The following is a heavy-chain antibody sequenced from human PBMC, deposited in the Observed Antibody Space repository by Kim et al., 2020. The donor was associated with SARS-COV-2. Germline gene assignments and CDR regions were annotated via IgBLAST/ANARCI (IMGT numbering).Heavy chain of an antibody. D-gene: IGHD3-10*01. CDR1: GYTFTGYY. CDR2: INPNSGGT. CDR3: AHLGAPHVRGVIFRSWFDP. Sequence: ASVKVSCKASGYTFTGYYMHWVRQAPGQGLEWMGRINPNSGGTNYAQKFQGRVTMTRDTSISTAYMELSRLRSDDTAVYYCAHLGAPHVRGVIFRSWFDPWGQGTLVTVSS. J-gene: IGHJ5*02. V-gene: IGHV1-2*06.